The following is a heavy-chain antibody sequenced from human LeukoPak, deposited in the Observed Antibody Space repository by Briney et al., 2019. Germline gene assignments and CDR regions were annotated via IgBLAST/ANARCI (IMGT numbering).Heavy chain of an antibody. CDR1: GFTFDDYA. J-gene: IGHJ3*02. Sequence: PGRSLRLSCAASGFTFDDYAMHWVRHAPGKGLEWVSGISWNSGSIGYADSVKGRFTISRDNAKNSLYLQMNSLRAEDTALYYCAKGRDYFAFDIWGQGTMVTVSS. CDR2: ISWNSGSI. V-gene: IGHV3-9*01. D-gene: IGHD3-10*01. CDR3: AKGRDYFAFDI.